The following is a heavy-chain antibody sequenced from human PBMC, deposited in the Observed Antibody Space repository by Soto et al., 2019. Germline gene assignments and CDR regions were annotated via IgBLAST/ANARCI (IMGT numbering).Heavy chain of an antibody. Sequence: SETLSLTCTVSGGSISSSSYYWGWIRQPPGKGLEWIGSIYYSGSTYYNPSLKSRVTISVDTSKNQFSLKLSSVTAADTAVYYCARHPSPYYYGSGSYRAFDIWGQGTMVTVSS. D-gene: IGHD3-10*01. CDR3: ARHPSPYYYGSGSYRAFDI. V-gene: IGHV4-39*01. J-gene: IGHJ3*02. CDR2: IYYSGST. CDR1: GGSISSSSYY.